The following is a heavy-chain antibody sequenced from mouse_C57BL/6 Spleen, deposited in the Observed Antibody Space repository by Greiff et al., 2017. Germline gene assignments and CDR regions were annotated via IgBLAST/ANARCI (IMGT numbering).Heavy chain of an antibody. CDR3: ARGGLRHYAMDY. CDR1: GYAFSSYW. CDR2: IYPGDGDT. V-gene: IGHV1-80*01. Sequence: VQLQESGAELVKPGASVKISCKASGYAFSSYWMNWVKQRPGKGLEWIGQIYPGDGDTNYNGKFKGKATLTADKSSSTAYMQLSSLTSEDSAVYFCARGGLRHYAMDYWGQGTSVTVSS. J-gene: IGHJ4*01. D-gene: IGHD2-4*01.